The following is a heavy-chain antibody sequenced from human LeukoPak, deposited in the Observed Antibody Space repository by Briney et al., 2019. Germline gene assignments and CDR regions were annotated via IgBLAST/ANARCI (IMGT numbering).Heavy chain of an antibody. V-gene: IGHV1-46*01. CDR2: INPSGGST. J-gene: IGHJ5*02. D-gene: IGHD2-21*02. CDR1: GYTFTSYY. CDR3: ARDRRPIVVMTAKLWYSWFDP. Sequence: ASVKVSCKASGYTFTSYYMHWVRQAPGQGLEWMGIINPSGGSTSYAQKFQGRVTMTRDTSTSTVYMELSSLRSEDTAVYYCARDRRPIVVMTAKLWYSWFDPWGQGTLVTVSS.